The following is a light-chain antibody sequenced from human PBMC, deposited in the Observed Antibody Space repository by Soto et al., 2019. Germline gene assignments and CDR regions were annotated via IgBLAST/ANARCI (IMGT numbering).Light chain of an antibody. CDR2: AAS. V-gene: IGKV1-39*01. J-gene: IGKJ3*01. CDR3: QQSYSTPFT. Sequence: DIQMTQSPSSLSASVGDSVTITCRASQSISNYLNWYQQKPGKAPKLLVYAASRLQSGVPSRFSGSGSGTDFTLTISSLQPADFATYDCQQSYSTPFTFGTGTKVDIK. CDR1: QSISNY.